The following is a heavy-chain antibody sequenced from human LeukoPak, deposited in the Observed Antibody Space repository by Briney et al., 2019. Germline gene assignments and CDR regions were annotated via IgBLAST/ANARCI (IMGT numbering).Heavy chain of an antibody. D-gene: IGHD5-18*01. CDR2: ISGSGGST. V-gene: IGHV3-23*01. CDR1: GFTFSSDA. Sequence: HAGGSLRLSCAASGFTFSSDAMSWVRQAPGKGLEWVSAISGSGGSTYYADSVKGRFTISRDNSKNTLYLQMNSLRAEDTAVYYCAMCVDTATVTQGPWFDPWGQGTLVTVSS. CDR3: AMCVDTATVTQGPWFDP. J-gene: IGHJ5*02.